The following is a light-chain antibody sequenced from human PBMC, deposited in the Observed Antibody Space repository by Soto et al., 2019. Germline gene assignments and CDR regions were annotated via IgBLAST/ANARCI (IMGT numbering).Light chain of an antibody. V-gene: IGKV3-20*01. CDR1: ESISRDY. CDR2: GAS. J-gene: IGKJ2*01. CDR3: QQYGGVPYT. Sequence: EIVLTQSPGTLSLSPGKRATLSCRASESISRDYLAWYQQRIGQAPRLLIYGASSGATGIPDRFSGSGSGTDFTLTISRLEPEDFAIYYCQQYGGVPYTFGQGTKLEIK.